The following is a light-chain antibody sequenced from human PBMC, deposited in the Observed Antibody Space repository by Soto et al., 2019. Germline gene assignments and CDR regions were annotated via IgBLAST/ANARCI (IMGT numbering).Light chain of an antibody. CDR2: SYD. J-gene: IGLJ1*01. V-gene: IGLV1-44*01. Sequence: QSVLTQPLSASGTPGQRVIISCSTSSSNLGDNTVNWYQHVPGTAPKLLIYSYDQRPSGVPDRFSGSKSGTSASLAISGLQSEDEADYYCAAWDASLDGYVFGTGTKVTVL. CDR3: AAWDASLDGYV. CDR1: SSNLGDNT.